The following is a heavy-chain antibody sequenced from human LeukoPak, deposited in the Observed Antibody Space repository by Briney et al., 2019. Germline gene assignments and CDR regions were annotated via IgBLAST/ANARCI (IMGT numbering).Heavy chain of an antibody. D-gene: IGHD3-3*01. CDR2: IIPSFGTA. Sequence: GASVKVSCKASGGTFSSYAISWVRQAPGQGLEWMGGIIPSFGTANYAQKFQGRVTITADESTSTAYMELSSLRSEDTAVYYCASAGKNYDFWSGYYQNYYYYGIDVWGQGTTVTVSS. V-gene: IGHV1-69*13. CDR1: GGTFSSYA. CDR3: ASAGKNYDFWSGYYQNYYYYGIDV. J-gene: IGHJ6*02.